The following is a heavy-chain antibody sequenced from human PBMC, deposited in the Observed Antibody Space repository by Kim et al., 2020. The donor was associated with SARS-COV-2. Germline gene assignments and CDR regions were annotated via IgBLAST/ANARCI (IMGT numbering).Heavy chain of an antibody. V-gene: IGHV3-49*02. J-gene: IGHJ4*02. Sequence: EYAASVKGRFTISRDDSKSIAYLQMNSLKTEDTAVYYCTRENYGDYSPDYWGQGTLVTVSS. CDR3: TRENYGDYSPDY. D-gene: IGHD4-17*01.